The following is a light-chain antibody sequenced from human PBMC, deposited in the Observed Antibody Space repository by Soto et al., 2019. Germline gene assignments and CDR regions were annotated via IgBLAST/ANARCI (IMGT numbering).Light chain of an antibody. J-gene: IGKJ1*01. CDR3: QQYGRSVG. CDR1: QRLSTRS. Sequence: EIVLTHSPGTLSLSPWERLTLSCRTSQRLSTRSLAWYQQKPGQAPSLLIYEASTRATGTPDRFSGSGSGTDFTLTVSRLEPEDFAVYYCQQYGRSVGFGQGTKVDIK. V-gene: IGKV3-20*01. CDR2: EAS.